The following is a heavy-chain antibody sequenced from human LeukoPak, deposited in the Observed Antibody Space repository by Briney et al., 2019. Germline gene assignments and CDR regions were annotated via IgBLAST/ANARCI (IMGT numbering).Heavy chain of an antibody. CDR2: INSDGTKP. J-gene: IGHJ4*02. Sequence: QPGGSLRLSCAASGFTFSSYVMNWVRQAPGKGLVWVSRINSDGTKPNYADSVKGRFTISRDNTKNTLYLQMNSLRAEDTAVYYCANSVTTVVTCFDYWGQGTLVTVSS. CDR3: ANSVTTVVTCFDY. D-gene: IGHD4-23*01. V-gene: IGHV3-74*01. CDR1: GFTFSSYV.